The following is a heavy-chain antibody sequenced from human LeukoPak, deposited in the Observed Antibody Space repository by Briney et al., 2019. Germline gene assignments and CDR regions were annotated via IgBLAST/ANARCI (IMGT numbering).Heavy chain of an antibody. CDR1: GYSFTSYW. CDR2: IYPGVSDT. CDR3: ARQFSSHTAGY. D-gene: IGHD2-2*02. Sequence: GESLKISCKGSGYSFTSYWIGWVRQMPGKGLGWVGIIYPGVSDTRYSPSFQGQVTISADKSISTAYLLWSSLKASDTAMYYCARQFSSHTAGYWGQGTLVTVSS. J-gene: IGHJ4*02. V-gene: IGHV5-51*01.